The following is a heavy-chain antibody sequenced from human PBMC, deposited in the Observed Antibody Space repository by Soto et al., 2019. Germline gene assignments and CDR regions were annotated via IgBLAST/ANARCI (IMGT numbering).Heavy chain of an antibody. D-gene: IGHD3-22*01. CDR1: GFTFSSYG. Sequence: QVQLVESGGGVVQPGGPLRLSCAASGFTFSSYGMHWVRQAPGKGLEWVAVIWYDGSNKYYADSVKGRFTISRDNSKNTLYLQMNSQRAEDTAVYYCARAPRYDSSGYNRYWGQGTLVTVSS. V-gene: IGHV3-33*01. CDR3: ARAPRYDSSGYNRY. CDR2: IWYDGSNK. J-gene: IGHJ4*02.